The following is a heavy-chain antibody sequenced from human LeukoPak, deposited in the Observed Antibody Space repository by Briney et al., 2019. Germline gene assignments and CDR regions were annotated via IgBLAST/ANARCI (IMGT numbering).Heavy chain of an antibody. J-gene: IGHJ6*03. Sequence: PGGSLRLSCAASGFTFSSYSMNWVRQAPGKGLEWVSSISSSSSYIYYADSVKGRFTISRDNAKNSLYLQMNSLRAEDTAVYYCARANFPSYYYYYMDVWGKGTTVTVSS. CDR2: ISSSSSYI. D-gene: IGHD3-3*01. CDR3: ARANFPSYYYYYMDV. CDR1: GFTFSSYS. V-gene: IGHV3-21*01.